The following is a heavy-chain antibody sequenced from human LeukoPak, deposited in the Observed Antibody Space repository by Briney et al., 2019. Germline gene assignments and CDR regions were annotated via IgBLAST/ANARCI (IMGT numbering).Heavy chain of an antibody. V-gene: IGHV1-2*02. CDR3: ARDRVSHVRGILRGVFDY. J-gene: IGHJ4*02. CDR2: INPNSGAT. D-gene: IGHD3-10*01. CDR1: GYTFTGYY. Sequence: ASVKVSCKTSGYTFTGYYIHWVRQAPGQGLEWMGWINPNSGATIYAQKFQGRVTMTRDTSINTAYMDLNRLKSDDTAVYYCARDRVSHVRGILRGVFDYWGQGPLITVSS.